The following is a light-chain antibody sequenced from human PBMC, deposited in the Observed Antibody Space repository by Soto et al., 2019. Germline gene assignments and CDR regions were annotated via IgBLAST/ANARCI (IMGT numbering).Light chain of an antibody. V-gene: IGKV4-1*01. CDR3: QQYYIPPPT. J-gene: IGKJ1*01. Sequence: DIVITQSPDSLAVSLGERATINCNASQSVLYSSNNKNYLAWYQQKPGQPPTRPTFWASIREYGLPDRFSGSDYEQEFSLTFSSLQAGDVALSYCQQYYIPPPTFGQGTKVEIK. CDR1: QSVLYSSNNKNY. CDR2: WAS.